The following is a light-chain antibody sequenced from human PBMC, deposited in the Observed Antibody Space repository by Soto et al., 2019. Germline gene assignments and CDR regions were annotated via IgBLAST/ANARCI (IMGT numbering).Light chain of an antibody. V-gene: IGKV1-5*03. Sequence: DIQMTQSPSTLSATAGDRVTITCRASQTISSWLAWYQQKPGKAPKLLIYKASTLKSGVPSRFSGSGYATALTLTISSLKPDDFATYYCQHYNSYSEAFGQGKKVDIK. J-gene: IGKJ1*01. CDR3: QHYNSYSEA. CDR2: KAS. CDR1: QTISSW.